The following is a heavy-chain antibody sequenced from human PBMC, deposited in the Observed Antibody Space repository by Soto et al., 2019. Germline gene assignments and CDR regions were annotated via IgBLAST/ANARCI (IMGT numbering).Heavy chain of an antibody. V-gene: IGHV4-31*03. J-gene: IGHJ4*02. Sequence: SETLSLTCTVSGGSISSGGYYWSWIRQHPGKGLEWIGYIYYSGSTYYNPSLKSRVTISVDTSKNQFSLKLSSVTAADTAVYYCARGLYCSGGSCPTKFDYWGQGTLVTVSS. CDR3: ARGLYCSGGSCPTKFDY. D-gene: IGHD2-15*01. CDR1: GGSISSGGYY. CDR2: IYYSGST.